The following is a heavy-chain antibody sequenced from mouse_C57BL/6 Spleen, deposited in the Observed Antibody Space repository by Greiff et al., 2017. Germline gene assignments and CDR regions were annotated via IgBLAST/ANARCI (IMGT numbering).Heavy chain of an antibody. D-gene: IGHD2-4*01. CDR2: IYPRDGST. V-gene: IGHV1-85*01. Sequence: QVQLQQSGPELVKPGASVKLSCKASGYTFTSYDINWVKQRPGQGLEWIGWIYPRDGSTKYNEKFKGKATLTVDTSSSTAYMELHSLTSEDSAVYFCARAGRGLRRGYYYAMDYWGQGTSVTVSS. J-gene: IGHJ4*01. CDR1: GYTFTSYD. CDR3: ARAGRGLRRGYYYAMDY.